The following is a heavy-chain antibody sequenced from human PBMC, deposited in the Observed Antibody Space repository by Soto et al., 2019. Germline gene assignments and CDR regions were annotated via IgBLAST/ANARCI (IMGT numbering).Heavy chain of an antibody. D-gene: IGHD4-17*01. CDR3: AREGVHDYGDYYAYYYYGMDV. CDR2: IWYDGSNK. J-gene: IGHJ6*02. Sequence: QVQLVESGGGVVQPGRSLRLSCAASGFTFSSYAMHWVRQAPGKGLEWVAVIWYDGSNKYYADSVKGRFTISRDNSKNTLYLQMNSLRAEDTAVYYCAREGVHDYGDYYAYYYYGMDVWGQGTTVTVSS. V-gene: IGHV3-33*08. CDR1: GFTFSSYA.